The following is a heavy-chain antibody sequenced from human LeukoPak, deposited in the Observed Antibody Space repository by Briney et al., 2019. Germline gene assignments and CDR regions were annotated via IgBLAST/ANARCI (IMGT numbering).Heavy chain of an antibody. CDR2: IYWDDDK. CDR1: GFSLSPSGVG. CDR3: AHSKAGIAADVD. J-gene: IGHJ4*02. Sequence: SGPTLVNPPQTLTLTCTFSGFSLSPSGVGVGWIRQPPGKALEWLALIYWDDDKRYSPPLKSRLTITKDTSKNQVVLTMTNMDPLDTATYYCAHSKAGIAADVDWGQGTLVTVSS. V-gene: IGHV2-5*02. D-gene: IGHD6-13*01.